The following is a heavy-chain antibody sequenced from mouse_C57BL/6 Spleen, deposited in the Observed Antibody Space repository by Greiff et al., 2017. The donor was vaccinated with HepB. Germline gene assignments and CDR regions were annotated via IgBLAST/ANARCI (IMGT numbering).Heavy chain of an antibody. CDR2: IDPETGGT. V-gene: IGHV1-15*01. CDR3: TRAYGSLVYFDY. CDR1: GYTFTDYE. J-gene: IGHJ2*01. D-gene: IGHD1-1*01. Sequence: QVQLQQSGAELVRPGASVTLSCKASGYTFTDYEMHWVKQTPVHGLEWIGAIDPETGGTAYNQKFKGKAILTAEKSSSTAYMELRSLTSEDSAVYYCTRAYGSLVYFDYWGQGTTLTVSS.